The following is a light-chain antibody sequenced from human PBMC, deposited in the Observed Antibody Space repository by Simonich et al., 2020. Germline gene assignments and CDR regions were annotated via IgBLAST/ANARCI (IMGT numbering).Light chain of an antibody. CDR2: GAS. CDR3: QQYNNWPPWT. J-gene: IGKJ1*01. V-gene: IGKV3-15*01. Sequence: EIVMTQSPATLSVSPGERATLSCRARQSVSSNLAWYQQKPGQAPRLLIYGASTRATGIPARFSGSGAGTEFTLTISSMQSEDFAVYYCQQYNNWPPWTFGQGTRWKSN. CDR1: QSVSSN.